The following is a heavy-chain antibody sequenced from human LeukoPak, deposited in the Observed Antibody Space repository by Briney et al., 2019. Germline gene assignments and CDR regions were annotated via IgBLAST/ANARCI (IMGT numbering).Heavy chain of an antibody. Sequence: SETLSLTRTVSGDSISSSSYYWGWIRQPPGKGLEWIGSMYYSGSTYYNPSLKSRVTISVDTSKNQFSLKLSSVTAADTAVYYCLSLTGHFDYVWGSYRPNYVDYWGQGTLVTVSS. V-gene: IGHV4-39*01. CDR3: LSLTGHFDYVWGSYRPNYVDY. D-gene: IGHD3-16*02. CDR1: GDSISSSSYY. CDR2: MYYSGST. J-gene: IGHJ4*02.